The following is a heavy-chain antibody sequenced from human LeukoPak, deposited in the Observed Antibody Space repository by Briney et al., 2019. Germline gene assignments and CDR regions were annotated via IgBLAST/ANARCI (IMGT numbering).Heavy chain of an antibody. CDR2: ISYDGSNK. CDR1: GFTFSSSS. Sequence: GGSLRLSCAAPGFTFSSSSMNWVRQAPGKGLEWVAVISYDGSNKYYADSVKGRFTISRDNSKNTLYLQMNSLRAEDTAVYYCARDRRGSGMYYFDYWGQGTLVTVSS. V-gene: IGHV3-30*03. D-gene: IGHD3-10*01. CDR3: ARDRRGSGMYYFDY. J-gene: IGHJ4*02.